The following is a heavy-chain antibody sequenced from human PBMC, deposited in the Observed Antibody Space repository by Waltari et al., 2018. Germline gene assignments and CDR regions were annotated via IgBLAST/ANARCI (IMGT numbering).Heavy chain of an antibody. V-gene: IGHV3-53*01. CDR2: IYSGGST. CDR1: GFTVSSNY. J-gene: IGHJ6*02. Sequence: EVQLVESGGGLIQPGGSLSLSCAASGFTVSSNYMSWVRQAPGKGLEWVSVIYSGGSTYYADSVKGRFTISRDNSKNTLYLQMNSLRAEDTAVYYCARDRATTYHYYGMDVWGQGTTVTVSS. CDR3: ARDRATTYHYYGMDV.